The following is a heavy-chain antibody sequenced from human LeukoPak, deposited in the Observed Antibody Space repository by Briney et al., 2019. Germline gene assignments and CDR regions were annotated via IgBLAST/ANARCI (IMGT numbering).Heavy chain of an antibody. Sequence: SQTLSLTCAISGDSVSSNSAAWNWIRQSLSRGLEWLGRTYYRSKWYNDYAVSVKSRITINPDTSKNQFSLQLSSVTPEDTAVYYCARAGLYYYGSGSYYPAPHAFDIWGQGTMVTVSS. CDR2: TYYRSKWYN. D-gene: IGHD3-10*01. V-gene: IGHV6-1*01. J-gene: IGHJ3*02. CDR1: GDSVSSNSAA. CDR3: ARAGLYYYGSGSYYPAPHAFDI.